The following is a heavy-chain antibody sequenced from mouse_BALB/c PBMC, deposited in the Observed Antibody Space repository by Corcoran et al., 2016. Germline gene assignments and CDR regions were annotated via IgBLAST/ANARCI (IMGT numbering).Heavy chain of an antibody. Sequence: DVPLPESGPCLVKPSQSLSLPSSVTGYSITSGYSWNWIRQFPGNKLEWMGYISYDGSNNYNPSLKNRISLTRDTSKNQFFLKLNSVTTEDTATYYCATLLRPFDYWGQGNTLTVSS. V-gene: IGHV3-6*02. CDR2: ISYDGSN. J-gene: IGHJ2*01. D-gene: IGHD1-2*01. CDR3: ATLLRPFDY. CDR1: GYSITSGYS.